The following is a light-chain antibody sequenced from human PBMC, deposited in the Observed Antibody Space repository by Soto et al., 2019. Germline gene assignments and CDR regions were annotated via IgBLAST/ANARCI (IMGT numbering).Light chain of an antibody. Sequence: QSVLTQPPSVSGAPGQSVTISCTGSSSNIGAGYDVHWYQQVPGTAPKLLIYANSNRPSGVPDRFSGSKSGTSASLGITGLQAEDEADYYCQSYDSSLSGHVFGTGTKVTVL. CDR1: SSNIGAGYD. CDR3: QSYDSSLSGHV. V-gene: IGLV1-40*01. CDR2: ANS. J-gene: IGLJ1*01.